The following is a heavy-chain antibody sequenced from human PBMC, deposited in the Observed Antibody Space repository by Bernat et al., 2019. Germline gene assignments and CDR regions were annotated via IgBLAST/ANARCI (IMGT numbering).Heavy chain of an antibody. V-gene: IGHV3-7*03. D-gene: IGHD7-27*01. Sequence: EVQLVESGGGLVQPGGSLRLSCAASGFTFSVSWMSWVRQAPGKGLEWVANVNKDGSEKFNVASVRDPFTISRDNANDSLYLQMSGLRADDTAVYYCARSPRTEDVDYWGQGTLVTVSS. CDR3: ARSPRTEDVDY. CDR1: GFTFSVSW. CDR2: VNKDGSEK. J-gene: IGHJ4*02.